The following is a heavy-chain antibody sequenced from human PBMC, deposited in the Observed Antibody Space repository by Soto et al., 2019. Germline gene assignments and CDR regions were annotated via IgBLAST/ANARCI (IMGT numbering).Heavy chain of an antibody. Sequence: QVQLVQSGAEVKKPGSSVKVSCKASGGTFSSYTISWVRQAPGQGLEWMGRIIPILGIANYAQKFQGRVTITVDKSTSTAYMELSSLRSEDTAVYYCARSTVSSGWPQGAFDIWGQGTMVTVSS. CDR3: ARSTVSSGWPQGAFDI. CDR2: IIPILGIA. D-gene: IGHD6-19*01. J-gene: IGHJ3*02. CDR1: GGTFSSYT. V-gene: IGHV1-69*02.